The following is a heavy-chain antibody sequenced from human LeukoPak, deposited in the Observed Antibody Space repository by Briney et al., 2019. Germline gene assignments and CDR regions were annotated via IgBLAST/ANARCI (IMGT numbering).Heavy chain of an antibody. CDR3: ARAGGVIVPFDY. J-gene: IGHJ4*02. CDR2: IIPILGIA. Sequence: SVTVSCKASGGTFSSYAISWVRQAPGQGLEWMGRIIPILGIANYAQKLQGRVTMTTDTSTSTAYMELRSLRSDDTAVYYCARAGGVIVPFDYWGQGTLVTVSS. CDR1: GGTFSSYA. D-gene: IGHD2/OR15-2a*01. V-gene: IGHV1-69*04.